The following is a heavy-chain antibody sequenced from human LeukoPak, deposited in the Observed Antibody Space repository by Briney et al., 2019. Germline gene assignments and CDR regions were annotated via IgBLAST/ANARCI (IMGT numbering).Heavy chain of an antibody. CDR2: ITSSGTYI. Sequence: GGSLRLSCAASGFDFNNYNMNWVRQAPGKGLEWVSSITSSGTYIYYADSVKGRFTISRDNAKNSLYLQMNSLRAEDMALYYCAKGRVATMDDAFDIWGQGTMVTVSS. CDR3: AKGRVATMDDAFDI. J-gene: IGHJ3*02. V-gene: IGHV3-21*04. D-gene: IGHD5-12*01. CDR1: GFDFNNYN.